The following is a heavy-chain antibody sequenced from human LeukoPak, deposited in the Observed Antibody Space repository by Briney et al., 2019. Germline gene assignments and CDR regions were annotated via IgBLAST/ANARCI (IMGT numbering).Heavy chain of an antibody. D-gene: IGHD6-13*01. Sequence: GGSLRLSCAASGFTFSSYWMNWVRQAPGKGLEWVSSISSSSSYIYYADSVKGRFTISRDNAKNSLYLQMNSLRAEDTAVYYCARGYSSSYDAFDIWGQGTMVTVSS. CDR2: ISSSSSYI. CDR1: GFTFSSYW. V-gene: IGHV3-21*01. CDR3: ARGYSSSYDAFDI. J-gene: IGHJ3*02.